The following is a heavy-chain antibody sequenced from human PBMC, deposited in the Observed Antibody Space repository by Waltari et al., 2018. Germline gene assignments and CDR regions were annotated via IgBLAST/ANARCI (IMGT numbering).Heavy chain of an antibody. V-gene: IGHV3-74*01. J-gene: IGHJ4*02. D-gene: IGHD2-8*01. CDR2: INTDGTDT. CDR1: GFAFRSFW. CDR3: ARDLTMAEY. Sequence: EMHLEQSGGGLVQAGGSLTVSCTASGFAFRSFWMHWVRQVTGKGLVWGSQINTDGTDTNYADFVKGRFTTSRDNAKNTLYLQMNSLRDDYTAMYFCARDLTMAEYWGQGSLVTVSS.